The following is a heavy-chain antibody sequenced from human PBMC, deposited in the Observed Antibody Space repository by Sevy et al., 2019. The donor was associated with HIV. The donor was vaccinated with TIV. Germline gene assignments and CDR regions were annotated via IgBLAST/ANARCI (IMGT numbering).Heavy chain of an antibody. V-gene: IGHV3-23*01. CDR1: GFTFSMYS. J-gene: IGHJ4*02. CDR2: LSFGCGEI. D-gene: IGHD2-8*01. CDR3: AREGCTKPHDY. Sequence: GGSLRLSFAASGFTFSMYSMSWVRQPPGKGLEWVSTLSFGCGEINYADSVKGRFTISRDNSKSSVYLQMNNLRPEDTAVYYCAREGCTKPHDYWGQGTLVTVSS.